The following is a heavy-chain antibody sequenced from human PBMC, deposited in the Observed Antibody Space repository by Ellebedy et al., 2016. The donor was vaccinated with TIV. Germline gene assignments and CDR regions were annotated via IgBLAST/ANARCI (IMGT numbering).Heavy chain of an antibody. CDR1: DGSFSSYY. Sequence: SETLSLXXVVYDGSFSSYYWSWTRQPPGKGLEWIGQFHHSGSSSYNPSLSSRVTIPVDTSKNQFSLKLNSVTAADTGIYYRVRRLIDPPAFDYWGQGALVTVSS. CDR3: VRRLIDPPAFDY. J-gene: IGHJ4*02. V-gene: IGHV4-34*01. D-gene: IGHD3-22*01. CDR2: FHHSGSS.